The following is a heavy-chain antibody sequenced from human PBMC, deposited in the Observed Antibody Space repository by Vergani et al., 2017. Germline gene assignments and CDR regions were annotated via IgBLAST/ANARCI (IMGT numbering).Heavy chain of an antibody. V-gene: IGHV1-46*03. CDR1: GYTFSNYY. CDR2: INPSGGHT. J-gene: IGHJ4*02. CDR3: ARGDYGILTGYRY. Sequence: QVQVVQSGAEVKKSGASVKVSCKTSGYTFSNYYMHWVRQAPGQGLEWMGIINPSGGHTNYAQKFQGRVPMTRDTSTITDYMELSSLRSEDTAIYYCARGDYGILTGYRYWGQGTLVTVSA. D-gene: IGHD3-9*01.